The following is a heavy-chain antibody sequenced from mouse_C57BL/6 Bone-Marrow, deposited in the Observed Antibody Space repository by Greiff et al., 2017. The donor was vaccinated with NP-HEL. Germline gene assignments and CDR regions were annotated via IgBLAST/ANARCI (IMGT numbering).Heavy chain of an antibody. CDR1: GFTFTDYY. D-gene: IGHD1-1*01. CDR3: AGTTVYWYFDV. Sequence: EVQLVESGGGLVQPGGSLSLSCAASGFTFTDYYMSWVRQPPGKALEWLGFIRNKANGYTTEYSASVKGRFTISRDNSQSILYLQMNALRAEESATYYCAGTTVYWYFDVWGTGTTVTVSS. V-gene: IGHV7-3*01. J-gene: IGHJ1*03. CDR2: IRNKANGYTT.